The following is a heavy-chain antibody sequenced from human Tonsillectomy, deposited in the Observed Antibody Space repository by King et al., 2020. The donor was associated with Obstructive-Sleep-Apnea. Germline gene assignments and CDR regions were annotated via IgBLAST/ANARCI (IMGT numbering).Heavy chain of an antibody. CDR2: INHSGST. V-gene: IGHV4-34*01. Sequence: VQLQQWGPGLLKPSETLSLTCAVYGESFSGCYWTWSRQPPGKGLEWIGEINHSGSTIYSPSLKIRVTISVDTSKNQFSLNLSSVTAADTAVYYCARLRAGQGSNAFDYWGQGTLVTVSS. J-gene: IGHJ4*02. D-gene: IGHD1-26*01. CDR3: ARLRAGQGSNAFDY. CDR1: GESFSGCY.